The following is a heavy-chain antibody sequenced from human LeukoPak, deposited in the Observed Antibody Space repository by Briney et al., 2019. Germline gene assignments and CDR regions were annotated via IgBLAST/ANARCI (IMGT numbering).Heavy chain of an antibody. CDR1: GGSYGGSFSGYH. J-gene: IGHJ6*03. D-gene: IGHD2-2*01. Sequence: SETLSLTCAVYGGSYGGSFSGYHWNWVRQPPGKGQEWIGEIIHSGGTNYNPSLKSRVTISVDTSKNQFSLKLSSVTAADTAVYYCARGNLVVVPAAQRAYSYMDVWGNGTTVTVSS. V-gene: IGHV4-34*01. CDR3: ARGNLVVVPAAQRAYSYMDV. CDR2: IIHSGGT.